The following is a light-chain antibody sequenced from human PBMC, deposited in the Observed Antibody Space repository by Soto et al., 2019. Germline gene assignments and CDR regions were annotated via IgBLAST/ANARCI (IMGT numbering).Light chain of an antibody. V-gene: IGKV1-33*01. J-gene: IGKJ2*01. CDR2: DAS. CDR1: QDINDR. CDR3: QQFDRLPYT. Sequence: DIQMTQSASSLSASVGDRVTITCQASQDINDRLNWYQQKPGKAPKILISDASSLETGVPSRFSGDGSGTDVTLTINHLPTDDVAKYHYQQFDRLPYTFGQGNSLEI.